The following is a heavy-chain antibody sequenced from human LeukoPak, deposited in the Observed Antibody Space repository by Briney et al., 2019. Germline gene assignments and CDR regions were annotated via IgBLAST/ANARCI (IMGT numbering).Heavy chain of an antibody. D-gene: IGHD2-15*01. J-gene: IGHJ1*01. V-gene: IGHV4-39*02. CDR1: GGSISSDNSY. CDR3: AGRLYCSGGSCSQPFFHH. CDR2: IYYSGDT. Sequence: SETLSLTCTVSGGSISSDNSYWGWLRQPPGKGLEWIGSIYYSGDTYYNPTLKSRVTISADTSKNHFSLRLSSLTAADTAVYYCAGRLYCSGGSCSQPFFHHWGQGTLVTVSS.